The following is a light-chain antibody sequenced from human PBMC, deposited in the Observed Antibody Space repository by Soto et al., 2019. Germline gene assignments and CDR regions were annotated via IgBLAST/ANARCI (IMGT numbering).Light chain of an antibody. J-gene: IGKJ4*01. CDR1: QSVLYSSNNKNY. Sequence: DIVMTQSPDSLAVSLGERATINGKSSQSVLYSSNNKNYLAWYQQKPGQPPKLLIYWASTRDSGVPDRFSGSGSGTDFPLTISSLQAEDVAVYYCQQYYSTPLTFGGGTKVEIK. CDR2: WAS. CDR3: QQYYSTPLT. V-gene: IGKV4-1*01.